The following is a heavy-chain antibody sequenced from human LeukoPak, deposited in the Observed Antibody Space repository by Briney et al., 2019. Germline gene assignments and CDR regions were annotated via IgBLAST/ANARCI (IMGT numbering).Heavy chain of an antibody. CDR1: GGSISSYY. Sequence: SSETLSLTCTVSGGSISSYYWSRIRQPPGKGLEWIGYIYYSGSTNYNPSLKSRVTISVDTSKNQFSLKLSSVTAADTAVYYCARSFIPYSSSWYGEGFDPWGQGTLVTVSS. V-gene: IGHV4-59*08. D-gene: IGHD6-13*01. CDR3: ARSFIPYSSSWYGEGFDP. CDR2: IYYSGST. J-gene: IGHJ5*02.